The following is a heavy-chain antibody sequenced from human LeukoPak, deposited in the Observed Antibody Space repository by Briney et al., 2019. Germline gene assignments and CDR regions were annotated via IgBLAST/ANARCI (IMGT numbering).Heavy chain of an antibody. CDR3: ASGGVGGYDAYFFDY. Sequence: SQTLSLTCAISGDSVSSNSAAWNWIRQSPSRGLEWLGRTYYTSRWYNDYAVSVQSRITINPDTSKNQFSLQLNSVTPEDTAVYYCASGGVGGYDAYFFDYWGQGTLVTVSS. J-gene: IGHJ4*02. CDR1: GDSVSSNSAA. V-gene: IGHV6-1*01. D-gene: IGHD5-12*01. CDR2: TYYTSRWYN.